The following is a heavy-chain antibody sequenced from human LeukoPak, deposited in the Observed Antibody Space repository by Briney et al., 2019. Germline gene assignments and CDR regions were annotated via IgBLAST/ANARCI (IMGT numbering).Heavy chain of an antibody. CDR2: INWNGGST. V-gene: IGHV3-20*04. CDR1: GFTFDDYG. D-gene: IGHD5-12*01. CDR3: ARDPGGYSGYDPNYYYYMDV. J-gene: IGHJ6*03. Sequence: GGSLRLSCAASGFTFDDYGMTWVRQAPGKGLEWVSGINWNGGSTGYADSVKGRFTISRDNAKNSLYLQMNSLRAEDSALYYCARDPGGYSGYDPNYYYYMDVWGKGTTVTVSS.